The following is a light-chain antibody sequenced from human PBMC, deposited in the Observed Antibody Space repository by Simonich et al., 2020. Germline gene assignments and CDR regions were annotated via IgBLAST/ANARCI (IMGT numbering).Light chain of an antibody. CDR1: SSDVGCYNY. CDR2: DVS. CDR3: SSYTSSSTLV. Sequence: QSALTQPASVSGSPGQSLTISCTGTSSDVGCYNYVSWYQQHPGKAPKLMMYDVSQRPSGVSNRFSGSKSGNTASLTISGLQADDEADYYCSSYTSSSTLVFGGGTKLTVL. V-gene: IGLV2-14*01. J-gene: IGLJ2*01.